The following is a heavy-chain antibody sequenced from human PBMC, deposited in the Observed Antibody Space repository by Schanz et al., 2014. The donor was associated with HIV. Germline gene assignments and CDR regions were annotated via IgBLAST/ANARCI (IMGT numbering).Heavy chain of an antibody. Sequence: QMQLVQSGPEVKKPGTSVKVSCKASGFTTFSNSAVQWVRQARGQRLEWIGWIVVGSGNTDYAQKFQERVTITRDMSTSTAYMELSSLRSEDTAVYYCASEGGMTMVVGWRYGMDVWGQGTTVTVSS. CDR1: GFTTFSNSA. CDR2: IVVGSGNT. V-gene: IGHV1-58*01. D-gene: IGHD3-10*01. J-gene: IGHJ6*02. CDR3: ASEGGMTMVVGWRYGMDV.